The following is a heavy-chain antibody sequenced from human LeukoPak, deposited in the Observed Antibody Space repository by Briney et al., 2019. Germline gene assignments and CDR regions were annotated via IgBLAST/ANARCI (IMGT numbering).Heavy chain of an antibody. CDR1: GGSISSYY. Sequence: PSETLSLTCTVSGGSISSYYWSWIRQPPGKGPELIGYIHDSGSTNYNPSLKSRVTISVDTSKNQFSLKLSSVTAADTAVYNCARDRTVTTPEVWGQGTLVTVSS. CDR2: IHDSGST. D-gene: IGHD4-17*01. V-gene: IGHV4-59*01. J-gene: IGHJ4*02. CDR3: ARDRTVTTPEV.